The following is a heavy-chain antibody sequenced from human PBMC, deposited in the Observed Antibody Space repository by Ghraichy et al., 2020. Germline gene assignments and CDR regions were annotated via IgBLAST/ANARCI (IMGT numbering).Heavy chain of an antibody. Sequence: SETLSLTCTVSGDSISSSPYYWGWVRQPPGKGLEWIGSFYYVGSTYYNPSLGSRVTISADSSKNQFSLQLTSVTAADTAVYYCGRHDGYSGCYWYYVYWGQGSLVTVSS. J-gene: IGHJ4*02. CDR1: GDSISSSPYY. V-gene: IGHV4-39*01. CDR3: GRHDGYSGCYWYYVY. CDR2: FYYVGST. D-gene: IGHD1-26*01.